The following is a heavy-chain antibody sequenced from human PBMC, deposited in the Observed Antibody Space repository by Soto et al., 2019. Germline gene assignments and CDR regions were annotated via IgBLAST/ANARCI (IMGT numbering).Heavy chain of an antibody. Sequence: QVQLRESGPGLVKPSETLSLTCAVSGGSISSYYWSWIRQPPGKGLEWIGYIYYSGSTSYNPSLKSRVTMSVDTSKNQFSLKLSSVTAADTAVYYCARAIAGRPDVFDQWGQGTLATVSS. CDR1: GGSISSYY. CDR3: ARAIAGRPDVFDQ. V-gene: IGHV4-59*12. CDR2: IYYSGST. J-gene: IGHJ4*02. D-gene: IGHD6-6*01.